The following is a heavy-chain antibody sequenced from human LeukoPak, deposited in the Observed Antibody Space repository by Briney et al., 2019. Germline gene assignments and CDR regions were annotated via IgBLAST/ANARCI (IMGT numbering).Heavy chain of an antibody. CDR1: GFTFSSYS. V-gene: IGHV3-21*01. CDR3: ARNDYGDYGPDY. CDR2: IDSSSGYI. Sequence: GGSLRLSCAASGFTFSSYSMNWVRQAPAKGLEWVSSIDSSSGYIYYADSVKGRFTISRDNAKNSLYLQMNSLRDEDTAVYYCARNDYGDYGPDYWGQGTLVTVSS. J-gene: IGHJ4*02. D-gene: IGHD4-17*01.